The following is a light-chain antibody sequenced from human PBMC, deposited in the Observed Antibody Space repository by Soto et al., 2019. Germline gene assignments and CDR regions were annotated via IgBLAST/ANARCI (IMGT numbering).Light chain of an antibody. J-gene: IGKJ1*01. Sequence: EIVLTQSPGTLSLSPGERATLSCRASQSVNSNYLAWYQRKPGQAPRLLIYGASNRATDIPYRFSASGSGTDFTLTITRLEPEDFAVYSCQKYDSSPPTFGQGTKVE. CDR1: QSVNSNY. V-gene: IGKV3-20*01. CDR3: QKYDSSPPT. CDR2: GAS.